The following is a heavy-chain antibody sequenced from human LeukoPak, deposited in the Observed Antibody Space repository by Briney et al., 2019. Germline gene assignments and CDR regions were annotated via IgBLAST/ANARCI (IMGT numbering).Heavy chain of an antibody. J-gene: IGHJ6*02. V-gene: IGHV3-23*01. CDR1: GFTFSSYV. Sequence: PGGSLRLSCAASGFTFSSYVMSWVRQAPGKGLEWVSVITGSGGITYYADSVKGRFTISRDNSKNTLYLQMNSLRAEDTDVYYCAKYCISTSCYLYFGMDVWGQGTTVTVSS. CDR3: AKYCISTSCYLYFGMDV. CDR2: ITGSGGIT. D-gene: IGHD2-2*01.